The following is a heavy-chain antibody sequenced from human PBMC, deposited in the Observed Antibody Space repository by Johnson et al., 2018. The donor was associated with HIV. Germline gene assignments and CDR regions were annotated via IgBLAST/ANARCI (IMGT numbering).Heavy chain of an antibody. J-gene: IGHJ3*01. CDR1: GFTFSSYW. V-gene: IGHV3-74*01. CDR3: ARDQRGGYSYGDAFDF. D-gene: IGHD5-18*01. Sequence: VQLVESGGGLVQPGGSLRLSCAASGFTFSSYWMHWVRQAPGKGLVWVSRINSDGSTTSYADSVKGRFTISRDNSKNSLYLQMNTLRAEDTAVYYCARDQRGGYSYGDAFDFWGQGTVVSVST. CDR2: INSDGSTT.